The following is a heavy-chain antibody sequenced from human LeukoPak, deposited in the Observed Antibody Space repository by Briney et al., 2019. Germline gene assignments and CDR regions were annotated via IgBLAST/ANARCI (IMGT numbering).Heavy chain of an antibody. Sequence: PGGSLRLSCAASGTPFSGYGLHWVRQAPGKGLEWVSFISSDKNTKNYADSVQGRFTISRDDAKNTLFLQMNSLGTEDAAVHFCVGARGDYYHPFGYWGQGTPVTVSS. CDR3: VGARGDYYHPFGY. V-gene: IGHV3-30*03. J-gene: IGHJ4*02. CDR1: GTPFSGYG. CDR2: ISSDKNTK. D-gene: IGHD3-10*01.